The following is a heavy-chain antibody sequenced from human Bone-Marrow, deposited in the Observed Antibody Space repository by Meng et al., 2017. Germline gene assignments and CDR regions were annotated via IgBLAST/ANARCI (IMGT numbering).Heavy chain of an antibody. Sequence: GESLKISCSASGFTFGDHAMSWFRQAPGKGLEWVGFIRSETYGGTTEYAASVKGRFTISRDDSKSIAYLRMNSLKTEDTAVYYCTTDVEGSCSSTSCYAVDYWGQGTLVTSPQ. CDR1: GFTFGDHA. V-gene: IGHV3-49*03. CDR2: IRSETYGGTT. CDR3: TTDVEGSCSSTSCYAVDY. J-gene: IGHJ4*02. D-gene: IGHD2-2*01.